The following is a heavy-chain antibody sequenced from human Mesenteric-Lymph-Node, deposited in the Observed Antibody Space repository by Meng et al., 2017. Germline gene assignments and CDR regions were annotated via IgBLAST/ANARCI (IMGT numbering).Heavy chain of an antibody. Sequence: ESLKISCAASGFTFSSYSMNWVRQAPGKGLEWVSSISSSSSYIYYADSVKGRFTISRDNAKNSLYLQMNSLRAEDTAVYYCARALSGSYPYYFDYWGQGTLVTVSS. CDR1: GFTFSSYS. D-gene: IGHD1-26*01. V-gene: IGHV3-21*01. J-gene: IGHJ4*02. CDR3: ARALSGSYPYYFDY. CDR2: ISSSSSYI.